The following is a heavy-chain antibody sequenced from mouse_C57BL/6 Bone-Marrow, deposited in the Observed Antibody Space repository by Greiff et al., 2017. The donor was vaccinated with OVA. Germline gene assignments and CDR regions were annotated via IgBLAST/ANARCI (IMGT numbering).Heavy chain of an antibody. D-gene: IGHD1-1*01. J-gene: IGHJ2*01. Sequence: VQLQQSGAELVKPGASVKLSCKASGYTFTSYWMQWVKQRPGQGLEWIGEIDPSDSYTNYNQKFNGKATLTVDTSSSTAYMQLSSLTSEDSAVYYCAREKVTTVVEDYWGQGTTLTVSS. CDR2: IDPSDSYT. V-gene: IGHV1-50*01. CDR1: GYTFTSYW. CDR3: AREKVTTVVEDY.